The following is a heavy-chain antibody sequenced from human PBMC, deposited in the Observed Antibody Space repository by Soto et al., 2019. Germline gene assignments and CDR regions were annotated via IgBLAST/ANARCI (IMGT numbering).Heavy chain of an antibody. J-gene: IGHJ4*02. D-gene: IGHD6-6*01. CDR3: ANVLFRDSSFGLDY. V-gene: IGHV3-23*01. Sequence: GGSLRLSCAASGFTFSSYAMSWVRQAPGKGLEWVSAISGSGGSTYYADSVKGRFTISRDNSKNTLYLQMNSLRAEDTAVYYCANVLFRDSSFGLDYWGQGTLVTVSS. CDR1: GFTFSSYA. CDR2: ISGSGGST.